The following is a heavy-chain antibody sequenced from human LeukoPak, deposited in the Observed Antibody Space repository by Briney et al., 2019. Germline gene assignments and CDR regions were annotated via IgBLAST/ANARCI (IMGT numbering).Heavy chain of an antibody. V-gene: IGHV3-48*01. J-gene: IGHJ4*02. Sequence: GGSLRLSCAASGFTSSSYSMNWVRQAPGKGLEWVSYISSSSSTIYYADSVKGRFTISRDNAKNSLYLQMNSLRAEDTAVYYCAREGPYVDFWSGYTDYWGQGTLVTVSS. CDR3: AREGPYVDFWSGYTDY. CDR2: ISSSSSTI. D-gene: IGHD3-3*01. CDR1: GFTSSSYS.